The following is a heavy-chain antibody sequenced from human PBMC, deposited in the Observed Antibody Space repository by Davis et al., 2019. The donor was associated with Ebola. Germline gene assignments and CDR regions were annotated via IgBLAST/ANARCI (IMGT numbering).Heavy chain of an antibody. Sequence: GESLKISCAASGFTFSNYDMSWVRHVPGKGLEWVAVIWYDGSNKYYADSVKGRFTISRDNSKNTLYLQMNSLRAEDTAVYYCARDPNLVTIFGVVKDDAFDIWGQGTMVTVSS. CDR3: ARDPNLVTIFGVVKDDAFDI. CDR1: GFTFSNYD. V-gene: IGHV3-33*08. CDR2: IWYDGSNK. J-gene: IGHJ3*02. D-gene: IGHD3-3*01.